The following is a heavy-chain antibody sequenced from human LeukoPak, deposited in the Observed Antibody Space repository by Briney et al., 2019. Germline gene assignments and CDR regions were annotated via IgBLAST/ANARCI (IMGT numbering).Heavy chain of an antibody. D-gene: IGHD5-18*01. V-gene: IGHV3-21*01. CDR2: ISSSSSYI. Sequence: GGSLRLSCAASGFTFSSYSMNWVRQAPGKGLEWVSSISSSSSYIYYADSVKGRFTISRDNAKNSLYLQMNSLRAEDTAVYYCARDVDTASSFDYWDQGTLVTVSS. CDR1: GFTFSSYS. CDR3: ARDVDTASSFDY. J-gene: IGHJ4*02.